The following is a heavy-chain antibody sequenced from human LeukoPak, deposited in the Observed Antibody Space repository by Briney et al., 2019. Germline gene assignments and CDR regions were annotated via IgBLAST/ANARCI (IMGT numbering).Heavy chain of an antibody. Sequence: PGGSLTLSCAASGFTFSSYWMTWVRQAPGKGLEWVSNINGDGSIENYVHSVRGRFSIFRDNAKDALYLQMNSLRVDDTAIYYCARDPMVGDTGGGDYWGDGELVTVSS. CDR2: INGDGSIE. CDR1: GFTFSSYW. D-gene: IGHD1-26*01. J-gene: IGHJ4*01. CDR3: ARDPMVGDTGGGDY. V-gene: IGHV3-7*01.